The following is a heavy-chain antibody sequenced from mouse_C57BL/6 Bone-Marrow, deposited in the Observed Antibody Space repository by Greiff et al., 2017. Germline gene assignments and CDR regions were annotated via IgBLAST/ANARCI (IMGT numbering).Heavy chain of an antibody. V-gene: IGHV1-42*01. CDR3: ARGSSFWYFDV. Sequence: VQLQQSGPELVKPGASVKISCKASGYSFTGYYMNWVKQSPEKSLEWIGEINPSTGGTTYNQKFKAKATLTVDKASSTAYMQLKRLTSEDSAVYYCARGSSFWYFDVWGTGTTVTVSS. D-gene: IGHD1-1*01. J-gene: IGHJ1*03. CDR1: GYSFTGYY. CDR2: INPSTGGT.